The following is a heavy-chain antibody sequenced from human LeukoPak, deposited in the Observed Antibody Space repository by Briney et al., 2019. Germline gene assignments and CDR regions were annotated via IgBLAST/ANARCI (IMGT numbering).Heavy chain of an antibody. CDR3: ARDPHYHDRSGSFV. Sequence: SETLSLTCTVSGGSISSGDYFWSWIRQPPGKGLEGIGYIYYSGSAYYNPSLKSRVTISVDTSKNEFSLKLSPVTAADTAVYYCARDPHYHDRSGSFVWGQGTMVTVSS. D-gene: IGHD3-22*01. CDR2: IYYSGSA. V-gene: IGHV4-30-4*08. CDR1: GGSISSGDYF. J-gene: IGHJ3*01.